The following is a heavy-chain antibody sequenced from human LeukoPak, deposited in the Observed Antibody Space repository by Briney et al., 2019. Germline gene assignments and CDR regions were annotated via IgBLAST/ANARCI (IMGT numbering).Heavy chain of an antibody. J-gene: IGHJ4*02. V-gene: IGHV1-18*01. D-gene: IGHD2-21*01. CDR3: ARDRSGLGGGDTPWGRYFDY. Sequence: ASVKVSCKASGYTFTSYGISWVRQAPGQGLEWMGWISAYYGNTNYAQKLQGRVTMTTDTSTSTAYMELRSLRSDDTAVYYCARDRSGLGGGDTPWGRYFDYWGQGTLVTVSS. CDR2: ISAYYGNT. CDR1: GYTFTSYG.